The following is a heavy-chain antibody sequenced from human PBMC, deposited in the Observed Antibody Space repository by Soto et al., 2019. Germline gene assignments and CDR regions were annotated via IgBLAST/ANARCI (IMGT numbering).Heavy chain of an antibody. CDR3: AYSTGWYRIDV. J-gene: IGHJ3*01. V-gene: IGHV4-4*02. CDR2: VYHTGGN. D-gene: IGHD6-19*01. CDR1: GASVSTPYW. Sequence: QVYLQESGPGLVKPSGTLSLTCAVSGASVSTPYWWTWVRQPPGKDLEWIGDVYHTGGNNYNPSLMSRVTISLDKSKNQFSLDIMSVTAADTDIYYCAYSTGWYRIDVWGQGTMVIVSS.